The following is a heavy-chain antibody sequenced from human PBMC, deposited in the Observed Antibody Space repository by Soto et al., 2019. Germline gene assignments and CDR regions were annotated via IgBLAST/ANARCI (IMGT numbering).Heavy chain of an antibody. D-gene: IGHD2-15*01. Sequence: QVQLVESGGGVVQPGRSLRLSCAASGFPFSSYGMHWVRQAPGKWLEWVAHISYDGSNKHYTDSVKVPFTISRDNSKNILYLQMSSLKADDTAVYYCAGGQYYFDYCGQGTRVSVSS. CDR3: AGGQYYFDY. CDR2: ISYDGSNK. CDR1: GFPFSSYG. J-gene: IGHJ4*02. V-gene: IGHV3-30*03.